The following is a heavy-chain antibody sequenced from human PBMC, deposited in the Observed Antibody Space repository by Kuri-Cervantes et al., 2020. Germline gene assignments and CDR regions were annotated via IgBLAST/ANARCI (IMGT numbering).Heavy chain of an antibody. CDR3: ARERAVASPDDNWFDP. CDR1: GFTFSSYG. J-gene: IGHJ5*02. D-gene: IGHD6-19*01. V-gene: IGHV3-30*03. CDR2: ISYDGSNK. Sequence: GESLKISCAASGFTFSSYGMHWVRQAPGKGLEWVAVISYDGSNKYYADSVKGRFTISRDNSKNTLYLQMNSLRAEDTAVYYCARERAVASPDDNWFDPWGQGTLVTVSS.